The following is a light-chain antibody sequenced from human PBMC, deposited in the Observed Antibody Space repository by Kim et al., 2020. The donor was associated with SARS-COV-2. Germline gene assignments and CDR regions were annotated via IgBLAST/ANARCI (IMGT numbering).Light chain of an antibody. J-gene: IGKJ2*01. CDR2: DAS. Sequence: AAIGDRVTISCRASQTIATSLKGEQQKPGAAPRLLISDASKLQRGVPSRFSGSGSGTDFTLTITGLRVDDFATYYCKHTHTTPYNFGQGTKVDIK. CDR1: QTIATS. V-gene: IGKV1-39*01. CDR3: KHTHTTPYN.